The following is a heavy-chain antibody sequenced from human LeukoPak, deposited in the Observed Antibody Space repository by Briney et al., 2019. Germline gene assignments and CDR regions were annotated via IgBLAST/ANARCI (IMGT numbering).Heavy chain of an antibody. CDR2: ISPNSGGT. Sequence: ASVKVSCKASGYTFTGYYMHWVRQAPGQGLEWMGWISPNSGGTNYAQKFQGRVTMTRDTSISTAYMELSRLRSDDTAVYYCARDIVVVPAATLSHYGMDVWGQGTTVTVSS. D-gene: IGHD2-2*01. V-gene: IGHV1-2*02. J-gene: IGHJ6*02. CDR1: GYTFTGYY. CDR3: ARDIVVVPAATLSHYGMDV.